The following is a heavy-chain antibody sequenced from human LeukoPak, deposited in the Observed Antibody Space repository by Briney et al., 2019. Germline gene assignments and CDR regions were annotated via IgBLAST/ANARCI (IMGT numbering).Heavy chain of an antibody. J-gene: IGHJ4*02. CDR2: INPNSGGT. V-gene: IGHV1-2*04. Sequence: ASVKVSCKASGYTFTGYYMHWVRQDPGQGLEWMGWINPNSGGTNYAQKFQGWVTMTRDTSISTAYMELSRLRSDDTAVYYCARGSVGARSNNVGARHYYFDYWGQGTLVTVSS. CDR3: ARGSVGARSNNVGARHYYFDY. D-gene: IGHD1-26*01. CDR1: GYTFTGYY.